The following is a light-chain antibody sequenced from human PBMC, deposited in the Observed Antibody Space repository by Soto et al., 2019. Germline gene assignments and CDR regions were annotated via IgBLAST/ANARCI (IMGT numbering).Light chain of an antibody. CDR2: DVS. J-gene: IGKJ5*01. V-gene: IGKV1-33*01. CDR3: QQYDNLPIA. CDR1: QDISNY. Sequence: DIHITHSPSSLSSSVLYIFTITCQASQDISNYLNWYQHKPGKAPKLLIYDVSNLETGVPSRFSGSGSGTDFTFTISSLQPEDIATYYCQQYDNLPIAFGQGTRLEIK.